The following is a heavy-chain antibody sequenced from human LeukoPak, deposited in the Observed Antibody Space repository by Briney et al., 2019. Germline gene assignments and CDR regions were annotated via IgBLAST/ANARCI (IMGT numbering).Heavy chain of an antibody. CDR3: ARVGDGYNHGFDY. Sequence: GASVKVSCKASGYSFTNYGISWMRQAPGPGLEWMGWISAYSGNANYAHKFLGRLTMTADTSTSTAYMELRGLTSADTAVYYCARVGDGYNHGFDYWGQGSLVTVSS. J-gene: IGHJ4*02. V-gene: IGHV1-18*01. CDR2: ISAYSGNA. D-gene: IGHD5-24*01. CDR1: GYSFTNYG.